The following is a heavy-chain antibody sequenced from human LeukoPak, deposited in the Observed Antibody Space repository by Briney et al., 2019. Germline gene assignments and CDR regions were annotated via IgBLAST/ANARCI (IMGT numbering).Heavy chain of an antibody. CDR3: ATILYSIVGATVLDY. D-gene: IGHD1-26*01. Sequence: ASVKVSCKASGYTFTGYYMHWVRQAPGQGLEWMGWINPNSGGTNYAQKFQGRVTMTRDTSISTAYMELSRLRSDDTAVYYCATILYSIVGATVLDYWGQGTLVTVSS. J-gene: IGHJ4*02. CDR1: GYTFTGYY. CDR2: INPNSGGT. V-gene: IGHV1-2*02.